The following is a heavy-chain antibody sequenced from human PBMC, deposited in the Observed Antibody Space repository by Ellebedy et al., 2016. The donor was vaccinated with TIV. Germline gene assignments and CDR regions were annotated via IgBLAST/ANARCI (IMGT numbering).Heavy chain of an antibody. Sequence: AASVKVSCKASGGTFSSYAISWVRQAPGQGLEWMGRIIPILGIANYAQKFQGRVTMTRNTSISTAYMELSSLRSEDTAVYYCARFPRVLTGLWARGNYYYYGMDVWGQGTTVTVSS. V-gene: IGHV1-69*04. CDR1: GGTFSSYA. J-gene: IGHJ6*02. CDR3: ARFPRVLTGLWARGNYYYYGMDV. D-gene: IGHD3-9*01. CDR2: IIPILGIA.